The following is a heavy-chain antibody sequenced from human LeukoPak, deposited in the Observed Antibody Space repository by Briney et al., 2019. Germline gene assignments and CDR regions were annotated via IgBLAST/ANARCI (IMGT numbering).Heavy chain of an antibody. V-gene: IGHV3-53*01. CDR2: IYSDNT. Sequence: GGSLRLSCAASGFTFSSYALHWVRQAPGKGLEWVSFIYSDNTHYSNSVKGRFTISRDNSKNTLYLQMNSLRAGDTAVYYCARRAGAYSHPYDYWGQGTPVTVSS. CDR1: GFTFSSYA. J-gene: IGHJ4*02. CDR3: ARRAGAYSHPYDY. D-gene: IGHD4/OR15-4a*01.